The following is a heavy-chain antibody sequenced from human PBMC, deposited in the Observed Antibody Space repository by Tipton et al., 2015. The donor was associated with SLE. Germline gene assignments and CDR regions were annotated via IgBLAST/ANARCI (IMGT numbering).Heavy chain of an antibody. J-gene: IGHJ4*02. Sequence: TLSLTCAVYGGSFSGYYWSWIRQPPGKGLEWIGEINHSGSTNYNPSLKSRVTISVDTSKNQFSLKLSSVTAADTAVYYCAATVGGYWGQGTLVTVSS. D-gene: IGHD4-23*01. CDR3: AATVGGY. V-gene: IGHV4-34*01. CDR2: INHSGST. CDR1: GGSFSGYY.